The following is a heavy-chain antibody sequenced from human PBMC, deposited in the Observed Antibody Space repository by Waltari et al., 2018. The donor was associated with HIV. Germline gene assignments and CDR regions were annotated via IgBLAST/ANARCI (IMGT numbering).Heavy chain of an antibody. CDR2: FTSRDDRS. CDR1: TSAFSIYT. J-gene: IGHJ6*02. D-gene: IGHD6-13*01. V-gene: IGHV3-21*01. CDR3: GWVPAATHGMDV. Sequence: EVHLVESGAGLVKPGESLSLTCDAPTSAFSIYTVNWVRQTPGKGLEWVSSFTSRDDRSHYLEPVKGRFSVSRDNAKNTLFLQMNSLRGEDTAVYYCGWVPAATHGMDVWGRGTTVIVSS.